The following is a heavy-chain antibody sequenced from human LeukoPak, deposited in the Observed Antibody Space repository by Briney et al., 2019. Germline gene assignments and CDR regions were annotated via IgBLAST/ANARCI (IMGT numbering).Heavy chain of an antibody. D-gene: IGHD3-3*01. CDR3: ARHGDQSYYDFWSGSEYYYYGMDV. Sequence: PSETLSLTCTVSGGSISSYYWSWIRQPPGKGLGWIGYIYYSGSTNYNPSLKSRVTISVDTSKNQFSLKLSSVTAADTAVYYCARHGDQSYYDFWSGSEYYYYGMDVWGQGTTVTVSS. V-gene: IGHV4-59*08. J-gene: IGHJ6*02. CDR1: GGSISSYY. CDR2: IYYSGST.